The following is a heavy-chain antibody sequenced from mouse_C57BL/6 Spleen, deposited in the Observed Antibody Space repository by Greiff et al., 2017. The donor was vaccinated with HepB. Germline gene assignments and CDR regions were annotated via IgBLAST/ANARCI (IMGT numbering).Heavy chain of an antibody. CDR1: GYTFTDYE. D-gene: IGHD2-2*01. Sequence: VQLQQSGAELVRPGASVTLSCKASGYTFTDYEMHWVKQTPVHGLEWIGAIDPETGGTAYNQKFKGKAILTADKSSSTAYMELRSLTSEDSAVYYCTREGLLWLRRGYFDVLGTGTTVTVSS. V-gene: IGHV1-15*01. CDR3: TREGLLWLRRGYFDV. CDR2: IDPETGGT. J-gene: IGHJ1*03.